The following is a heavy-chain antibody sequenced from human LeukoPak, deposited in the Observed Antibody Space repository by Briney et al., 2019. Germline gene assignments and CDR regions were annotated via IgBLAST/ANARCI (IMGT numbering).Heavy chain of an antibody. V-gene: IGHV1-46*01. CDR1: GYTFTSYH. CDR2: INPSGGSS. J-gene: IGHJ4*02. D-gene: IGHD5-12*01. CDR3: ARDILPSYSGYDRTLPDY. Sequence: GASVKVSCKASGYTFTSYHMHWVRQAPGQGLEWMGIINPSGGSSSYAQKFQGRVTMTRDTSTITVYMELSSLRSEDTAVYYCARDILPSYSGYDRTLPDYWGQGTLVTVSS.